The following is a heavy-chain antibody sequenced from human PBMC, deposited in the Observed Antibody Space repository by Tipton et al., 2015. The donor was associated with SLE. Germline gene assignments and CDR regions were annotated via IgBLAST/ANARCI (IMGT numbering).Heavy chain of an antibody. V-gene: IGHV4-59*01. CDR1: GGSINSYY. Sequence: LRLSCTVSGGSINSYYWSWIRQPPGKGLEWIGYIHYSGTTNYNPSLKSRVTMSVDTSKNQSSLNLRSVTAADTAMYYCARPRERDYNDAFDIWGQGTMVIVSS. CDR2: IHYSGTT. CDR3: ARPRERDYNDAFDI. J-gene: IGHJ3*02. D-gene: IGHD4-11*01.